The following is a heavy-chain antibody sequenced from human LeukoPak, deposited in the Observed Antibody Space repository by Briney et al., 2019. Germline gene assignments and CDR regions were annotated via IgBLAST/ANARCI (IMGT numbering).Heavy chain of an antibody. J-gene: IGHJ6*02. CDR1: GFTFSDYY. V-gene: IGHV3-11*01. Sequence: GGSLRLSFVASGFTFSDYYMSWIRQAPGKGLEWVSYIGSSGSTIYYADSVKGRFTISRDNAKNSLYLQMNSLRAEDTAVYYCASELIQLGISYYGMDVWGQGTTVTVSS. CDR3: ASELIQLGISYYGMDV. D-gene: IGHD1-1*01. CDR2: IGSSGSTI.